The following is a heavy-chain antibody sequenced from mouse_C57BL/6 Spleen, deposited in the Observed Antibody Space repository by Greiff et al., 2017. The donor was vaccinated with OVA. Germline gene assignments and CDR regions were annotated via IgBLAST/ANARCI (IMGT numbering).Heavy chain of an antibody. CDR3: ARERAIYYDYPVVGV. D-gene: IGHD2-4*01. CDR1: GFTFSSYA. Sequence: EVKLMESGGGLVKPGGSLKLSCAASGFTFSSYAMSWVRQTPEKRLAWVATISDGGSYTYSPDNVKGRFTISRDNATNNLYLQMSHLKSEDTAMYYCARERAIYYDYPVVGVWGTGTTVTVSS. CDR2: ISDGGSYT. V-gene: IGHV5-4*01. J-gene: IGHJ1*03.